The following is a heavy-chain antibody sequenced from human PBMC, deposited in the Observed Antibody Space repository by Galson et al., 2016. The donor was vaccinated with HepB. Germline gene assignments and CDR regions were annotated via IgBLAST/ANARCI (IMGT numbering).Heavy chain of an antibody. CDR3: ARGWRRSGSCYQLDH. D-gene: IGHD2-15*01. Sequence: SVKVSCKASGYTFANFAVGWVRQAPGQGLEWMGWISNYNGKTDYARNLQGRVTMTTDKSTSTAYMELRRLTSDDTATYYCARGWRRSGSCYQLDHWGQGTLATVSS. V-gene: IGHV1-18*01. CDR1: GYTFANFA. CDR2: ISNYNGKT. J-gene: IGHJ4*02.